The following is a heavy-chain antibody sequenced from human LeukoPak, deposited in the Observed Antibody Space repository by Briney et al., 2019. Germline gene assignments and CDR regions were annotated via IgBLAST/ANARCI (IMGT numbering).Heavy chain of an antibody. CDR2: IKRDGSEN. CDR3: ARAYFDI. J-gene: IGHJ3*02. Sequence: GGSLGLSCSASGFTFSNYWMSWVRQAPGKGLQWVANIKRDGSENYYVDSVKGRFTVSRDNAKNSLYLQMNSLRAEDTAVHYCARAYFDIWGQGTMVTVSS. CDR1: GFTFSNYW. V-gene: IGHV3-7*04.